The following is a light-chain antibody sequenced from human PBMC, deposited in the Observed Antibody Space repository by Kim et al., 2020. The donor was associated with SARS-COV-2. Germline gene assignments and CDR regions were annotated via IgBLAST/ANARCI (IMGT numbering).Light chain of an antibody. CDR1: QSVLFSSNNKNY. Sequence: ATINCMSSQSVLFSSNNKNYFAWYQQKPGQPPKLLIYWASTRESGVPDRFSGSGSGTDFTLTISSLQAEDVAVYYCQQYYSTPITFGQGTRLEIK. J-gene: IGKJ5*01. CDR3: QQYYSTPIT. CDR2: WAS. V-gene: IGKV4-1*01.